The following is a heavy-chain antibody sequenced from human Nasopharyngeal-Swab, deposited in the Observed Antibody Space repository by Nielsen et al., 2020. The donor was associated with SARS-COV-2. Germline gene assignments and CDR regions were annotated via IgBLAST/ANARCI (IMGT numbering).Heavy chain of an antibody. CDR1: GDSISTGRYS. V-gene: IGHV4-39*01. Sequence: GSLRLSCAVSGDSISTGRYSWDWIRQPPGKGLEWIGSIYYSGTTYYNPSLKSRVTISVDTSKNQFSLKLSSATAADTAVYYCARWGSWYNWLDPWGQGTQVIVSS. CDR2: IYYSGTT. J-gene: IGHJ5*02. D-gene: IGHD3-16*01. CDR3: ARWGSWYNWLDP.